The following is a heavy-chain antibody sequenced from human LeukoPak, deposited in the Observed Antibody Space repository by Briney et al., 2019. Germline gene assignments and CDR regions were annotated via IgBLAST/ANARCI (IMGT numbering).Heavy chain of an antibody. J-gene: IGHJ3*02. D-gene: IGHD1-26*01. CDR2: IYYSGST. CDR3: ARGRIVEIGDAFDI. V-gene: IGHV4-59*01. CDR1: GGSLSSYY. Sequence: SETLSLTCTVSGGSLSSYYWSWIRQPPGKGLEGIGYIYYSGSTNYNPSLKSRVTISVDTSKNQFSLKLSSVTAADTAVYYCARGRIVEIGDAFDIWGQGTMVTVSS.